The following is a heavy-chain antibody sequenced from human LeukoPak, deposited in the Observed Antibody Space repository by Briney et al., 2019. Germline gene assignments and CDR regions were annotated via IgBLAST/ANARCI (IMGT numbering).Heavy chain of an antibody. CDR2: IYYSGST. V-gene: IGHV4-59*05. Sequence: SETLSLTCTVSGGSISNYYWNWIRQPPGKGLEWIGSIYYSGSTYYNPSLKSRVTISVDTSKNQFSLKLSSVTAADTAVYYCARHDCGGDCYMPYYFDYWGQGTLVTVSS. CDR3: ARHDCGGDCYMPYYFDY. CDR1: GGSISNYY. D-gene: IGHD2-21*02. J-gene: IGHJ4*02.